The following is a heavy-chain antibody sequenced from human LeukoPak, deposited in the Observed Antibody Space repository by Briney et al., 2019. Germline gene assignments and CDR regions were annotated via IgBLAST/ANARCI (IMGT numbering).Heavy chain of an antibody. CDR3: TRGVVTATGYNWFDP. V-gene: IGHV3-73*01. D-gene: IGHD2-21*02. Sequence: GGSVSLLRAPSGLTFRDSAIQWVRQAAGKGLEWVGCVRRIACNYAPVYAASVKGRFTISRDDAKNTPYLQMNSLRTEDTAVYYCTRGVVTATGYNWFDPWGQGTLVTVSS. J-gene: IGHJ5*02. CDR2: VRRIACNYAP. CDR1: GLTFRDSA.